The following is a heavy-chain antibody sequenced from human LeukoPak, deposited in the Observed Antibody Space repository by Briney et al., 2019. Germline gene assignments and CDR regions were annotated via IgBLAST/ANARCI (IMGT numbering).Heavy chain of an antibody. V-gene: IGHV4-59*08. CDR1: GVSISSYY. D-gene: IGHD5-18*01. CDR3: ARQQYSYGYAYLDY. CDR2: IHYSGST. Sequence: PSETLSLTCTVSGVSISSYYWSWIRQPPGKGLEWIGYIHYSGSTNYNPSLKSRVTISVDTSKNQFSLKLSSVTAADTAVYYCARQQYSYGYAYLDYWGQGTLVTVSS. J-gene: IGHJ4*02.